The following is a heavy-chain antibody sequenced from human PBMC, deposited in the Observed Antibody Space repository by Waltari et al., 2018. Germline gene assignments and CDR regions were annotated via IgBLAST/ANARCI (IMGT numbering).Heavy chain of an antibody. CDR2: ISSSSSFI. D-gene: IGHD4-17*01. J-gene: IGHJ4*02. CDR1: GFTFSDYT. CDR3: VRSDYGDYVGGYY. Sequence: EVQLVASGGGLVKPGGSLRLSCAASGFTFSDYTMGWVRQTPGKGLEWVSSISSSSSFIYYADSVKGRFTISRDNAKNSLFLQMNSLRAEDTSVYYCVRSDYGDYVGGYYWGQGTVVTVSS. V-gene: IGHV3-21*01.